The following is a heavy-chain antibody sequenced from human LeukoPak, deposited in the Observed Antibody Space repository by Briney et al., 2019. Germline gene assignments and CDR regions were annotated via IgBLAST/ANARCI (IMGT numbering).Heavy chain of an antibody. CDR2: FYQDGRT. Sequence: GGSLRLSCAASGFTVSSNHMSWVRQAPGKGLEWVSLFYQDGRTSYADSVKGRFTISRDSSKNMLDLEMNSLRAEDTAVYYCACSSSWPGYFDLWGRGTLVTVSS. D-gene: IGHD2-2*01. CDR1: GFTVSSNH. CDR3: ACSSSWPGYFDL. J-gene: IGHJ2*01. V-gene: IGHV3-53*01.